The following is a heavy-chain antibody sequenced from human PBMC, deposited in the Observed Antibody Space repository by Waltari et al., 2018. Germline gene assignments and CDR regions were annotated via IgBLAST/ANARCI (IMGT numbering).Heavy chain of an antibody. CDR2: INTGDGHT. CDR3: ARDGGDRRTTQPDY. Sequence: QVQLVQSGAEVKEPGASAKVSCTPSGYLFTTYAVQWMRQAPGQRLEWVGWINTGDGHTKYSQKFQGRVTITRDTSANIVYMELRSLRSEDTAVYYCARDGGDRRTTQPDYWGQGTLVTVSS. J-gene: IGHJ4*02. V-gene: IGHV1-3*04. D-gene: IGHD3-16*01. CDR1: GYLFTTYA.